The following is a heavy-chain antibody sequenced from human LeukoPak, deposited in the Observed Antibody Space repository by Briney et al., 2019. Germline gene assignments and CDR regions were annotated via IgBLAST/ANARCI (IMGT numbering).Heavy chain of an antibody. CDR3: ARGLGYCSGGSCPPYMDV. CDR1: GGSISSYY. V-gene: IGHV4-59*01. J-gene: IGHJ6*03. CDR2: IYYSGST. Sequence: SETLSLTCTVSGGSISSYYWSWIRLPPGKGLEWIGYIYYSGSTNYNPSLRSRVTISVDTSKNQFSLKLSSVTAADTAVYYCARGLGYCSGGSCPPYMDVWGKGTTVTVSS. D-gene: IGHD2-15*01.